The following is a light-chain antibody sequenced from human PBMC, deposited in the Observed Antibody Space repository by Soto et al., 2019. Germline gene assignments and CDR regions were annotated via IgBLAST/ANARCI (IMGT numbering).Light chain of an antibody. J-gene: IGKJ4*01. CDR3: QQYNNWRLT. CDR1: QSVSSN. V-gene: IGKV3D-15*01. CDR2: GAS. Sequence: EIVMTQSPATLSVSPGERATLSCRASQSVSSNLAWYQQKPGQAPRLLIYGASIRATGIPARFSSSGSGTEFTLTISSLQSEDFAVYYCQQYNNWRLTFGGGTKVEIK.